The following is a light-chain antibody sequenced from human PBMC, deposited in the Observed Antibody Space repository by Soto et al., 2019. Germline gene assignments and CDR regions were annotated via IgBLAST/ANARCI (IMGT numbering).Light chain of an antibody. CDR2: EVT. CDR3: SSYAGSSRSV. Sequence: QSALTQPPSASGSPGQSVTISCTGTSSDVGLYNYISWYQQHPGKAPKLIIYEVTKRPSGVPDRFSGSKSGNTASLTVSGLQAEDEADYHCSSYAGSSRSVFGTGTKLTVL. J-gene: IGLJ1*01. V-gene: IGLV2-8*01. CDR1: SSDVGLYNY.